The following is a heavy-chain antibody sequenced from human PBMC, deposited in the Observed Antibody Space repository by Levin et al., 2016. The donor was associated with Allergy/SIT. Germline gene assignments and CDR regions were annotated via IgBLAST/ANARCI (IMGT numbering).Heavy chain of an antibody. Sequence: SETLSLTCTVSGGSVRSSTYYWGWIRQPPGKGLEWIGSMSYSGTTYYNPSLTSRVTTSVDTSNNHFSLKLTSVTAADTAVYYCVRGGYAPGRASDAFDFWGQGTMVTVSS. CDR3: VRGGYAPGRASDAFDF. CDR2: MSYSGTT. CDR1: GGSVRSSTYY. J-gene: IGHJ3*01. V-gene: IGHV4-39*02. D-gene: IGHD3-10*01.